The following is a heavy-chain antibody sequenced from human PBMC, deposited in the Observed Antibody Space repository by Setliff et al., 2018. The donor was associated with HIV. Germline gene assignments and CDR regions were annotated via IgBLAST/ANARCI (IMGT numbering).Heavy chain of an antibody. CDR1: GYTFTNYD. J-gene: IGHJ4*02. Sequence: SVKVSCKASGYTFTNYDINWVRQATGQGLEWMGRIIPILGIANYAQKFQGRVTITADKSTSTAYMELSSLRSEDTAVYYCARGGQDYYDSSGYSLDYWGQGALVTVSS. CDR3: ARGGQDYYDSSGYSLDY. CDR2: IIPILGIA. D-gene: IGHD3-22*01. V-gene: IGHV1-69*04.